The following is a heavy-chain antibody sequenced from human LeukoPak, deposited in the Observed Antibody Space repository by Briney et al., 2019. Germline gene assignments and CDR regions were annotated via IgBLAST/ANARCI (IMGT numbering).Heavy chain of an antibody. J-gene: IGHJ4*02. CDR2: INPNNGGT. CDR3: ARGSSSWYVGPPLDY. Sequence: ASVKVSCKASGYTFTSYYMHWVRQAPGQGLEWMGWINPNNGGTNYAQKFQGRVTMTRGTSISTAYMELSRLTSDDTAVYYCARGSSSWYVGPPLDYWGQGTLVTVSS. V-gene: IGHV1-2*02. CDR1: GYTFTSYY. D-gene: IGHD6-13*01.